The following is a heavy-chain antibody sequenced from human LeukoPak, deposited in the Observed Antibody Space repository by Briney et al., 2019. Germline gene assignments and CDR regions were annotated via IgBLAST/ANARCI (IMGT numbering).Heavy chain of an antibody. CDR2: ISGSGGAT. D-gene: IGHD3-16*02. CDR1: GFSFGSYA. CDR3: SRAGSYRFDY. V-gene: IGHV3-23*01. J-gene: IGHJ4*02. Sequence: GGSLRLSCAASGFSFGSYAMSWVRQAPGKGLEWVSSISGSGGATYYADSVKGRFIISRDNAKNTLYLQMNSLRAEDTAVYYCSRAGSYRFDYWGQGTLVTVSS.